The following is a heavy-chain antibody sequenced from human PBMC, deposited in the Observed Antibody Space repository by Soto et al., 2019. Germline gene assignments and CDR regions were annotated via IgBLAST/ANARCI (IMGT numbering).Heavy chain of an antibody. CDR1: GGSISSGGYY. CDR2: IYYSGST. J-gene: IGHJ6*02. V-gene: IGHV4-31*03. D-gene: IGHD6-13*01. Sequence: QVQLQESGPGLVKPSQTLSLTCTVSGGSISSGGYYWSWIRPHPGKGLEWIGYIYYSGSTYYNPSLKSRVTISVDTSKNQFSLKLSSVTAADTAVYYCARVGGIAAAAPYYYYGMDVWGQGTTVTVSS. CDR3: ARVGGIAAAAPYYYYGMDV.